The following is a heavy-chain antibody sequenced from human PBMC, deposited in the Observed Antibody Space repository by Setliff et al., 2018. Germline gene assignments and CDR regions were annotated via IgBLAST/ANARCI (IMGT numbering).Heavy chain of an antibody. CDR1: GYSISSGYY. Sequence: SETLSLTCAVSGYSISSGYYWGWIRQPPGKGLEWIGYIYHNGNTNFNPSLKTRVTMSVDPSKNQFALNLRSVTAADTAVYYCVRDRTAYSYGLDVWAQGTTVTVSS. J-gene: IGHJ6*02. CDR2: IYHNGNT. CDR3: VRDRTAYSYGLDV. V-gene: IGHV4-38-2*02. D-gene: IGHD5-18*01.